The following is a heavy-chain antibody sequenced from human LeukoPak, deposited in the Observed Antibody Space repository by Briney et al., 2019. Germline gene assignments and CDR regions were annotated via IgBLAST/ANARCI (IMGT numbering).Heavy chain of an antibody. CDR1: EFTFSDYA. CDR3: ARDGYQPLDY. V-gene: IGHV3-30-3*01. CDR2: ISYDGSNK. J-gene: IGHJ4*02. Sequence: GGSLRLSCAASEFTFSDYAMHWVRQAPGKGLEWVALISYDGSNKYYADSVKGRFTVSRDNSKNTLFLQMNSLRAEDTAVYYCARDGYQPLDYWGQGTLVTVSS. D-gene: IGHD6-13*01.